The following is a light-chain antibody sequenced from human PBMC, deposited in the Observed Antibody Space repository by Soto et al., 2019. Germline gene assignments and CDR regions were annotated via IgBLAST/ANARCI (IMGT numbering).Light chain of an antibody. CDR2: LNSDGSH. Sequence: QSVLTQWPSASASLGASVKLTCTLSSGHSSYAIAWHQQQPEKGPRYLMKLNSDGSHTKGDGIPDRFSGSSSGAERYLTISSLQSEDVADYYCQTWGTGYWVFGGGTKLTVL. J-gene: IGLJ3*02. CDR1: SGHSSYA. V-gene: IGLV4-69*01. CDR3: QTWGTGYWV.